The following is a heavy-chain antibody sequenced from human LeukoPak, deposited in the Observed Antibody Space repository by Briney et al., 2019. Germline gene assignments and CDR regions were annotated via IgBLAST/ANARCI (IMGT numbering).Heavy chain of an antibody. CDR2: IYHSGST. CDR3: ARHPTYCRDPTLFCNWFDP. CDR1: GYSISSGYY. V-gene: IGHV4-38-2*01. Sequence: SETLSLTCAVSGYSISSGYYWGWIRQPPGKGLEWIGSIYHSGSTYYNPSLKSRVTISVDTSKNQFSLKLSSVTAADTAVYYCARHPTYCRDPTLFCNWFDPWGQGTLVTVSS. J-gene: IGHJ5*02. D-gene: IGHD2-21*01.